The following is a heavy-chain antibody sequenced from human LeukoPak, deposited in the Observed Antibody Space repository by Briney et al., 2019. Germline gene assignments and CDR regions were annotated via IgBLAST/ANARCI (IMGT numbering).Heavy chain of an antibody. J-gene: IGHJ5*02. V-gene: IGHV1-2*02. D-gene: IGHD6-13*01. Sequence: ASVKVSCKASGYTFTGYYMHWVRQAPGQGLEWMGWINPNSGGTNYAQKFQGRVTMTRDTSISTAYMELSRLRSDDTAVYYCARAEIAAENWFDPWGQGTLATVSS. CDR1: GYTFTGYY. CDR2: INPNSGGT. CDR3: ARAEIAAENWFDP.